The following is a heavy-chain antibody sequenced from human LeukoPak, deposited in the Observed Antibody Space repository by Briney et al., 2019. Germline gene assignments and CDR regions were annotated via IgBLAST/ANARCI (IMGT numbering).Heavy chain of an antibody. J-gene: IGHJ3*02. Sequence: ASVKVSCKASGYTFTGYYMHRVRQAPGQGLEWMGWINPNSGGTNYAQKFQGWVTMTRDTSISTAYMELSRLRSDDTAVYYCARHSSSWERDAFDIWGQGTMVTVSS. CDR2: INPNSGGT. CDR3: ARHSSSWERDAFDI. V-gene: IGHV1-2*04. D-gene: IGHD6-13*01. CDR1: GYTFTGYY.